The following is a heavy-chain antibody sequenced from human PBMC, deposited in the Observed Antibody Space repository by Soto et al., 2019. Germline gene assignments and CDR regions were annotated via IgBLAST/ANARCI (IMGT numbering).Heavy chain of an antibody. CDR2: TYYRSRFFI. CDR1: GTSVSSYSAA. D-gene: IGHD3-10*01. CDR3: VRDRYSSSGWFDP. Sequence: WQPRTLTCTISGTSVSSYSAAWNWIRQYPSGGLEWLGRTYYRSRFFIGYSESVKSRIIINPDTSKNQFSLQLKSVSPEDTAVYYCVRDRYSSSGWFDPWGQRTPVT. J-gene: IGHJ5*02. V-gene: IGHV6-1*01.